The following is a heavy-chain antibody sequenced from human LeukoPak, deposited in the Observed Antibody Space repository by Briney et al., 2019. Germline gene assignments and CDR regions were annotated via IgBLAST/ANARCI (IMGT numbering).Heavy chain of an antibody. Sequence: GGSLRLSCAASGFTFSSYAMSWVRQAPGKGLEWVAVIWYDGSNKYYADSVKGRFTISRDNSKNTLYLQMNSLRAEDTAVYYCARDRGSSKAFDIWGQGTMVTVSS. CDR3: ARDRGSSKAFDI. V-gene: IGHV3-33*08. D-gene: IGHD6-6*01. CDR2: IWYDGSNK. CDR1: GFTFSSYA. J-gene: IGHJ3*02.